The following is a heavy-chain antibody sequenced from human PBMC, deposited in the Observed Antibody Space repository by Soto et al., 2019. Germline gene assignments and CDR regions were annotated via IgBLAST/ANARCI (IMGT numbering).Heavy chain of an antibody. Sequence: QVQLVQSGAEVQKPGASVKVSCRASGYALTSYGISWVRQAPGQGLEWMGWISPYNANRNYAQKCQGRVTMTTDTSTSTAYMELRSLLSDDTAVYYCARTQLPDSYYYGMDFWGQGTTVTVSS. J-gene: IGHJ6*01. CDR1: GYALTSYG. CDR3: ARTQLPDSYYYGMDF. CDR2: ISPYNANR. V-gene: IGHV1-18*01. D-gene: IGHD2-2*01.